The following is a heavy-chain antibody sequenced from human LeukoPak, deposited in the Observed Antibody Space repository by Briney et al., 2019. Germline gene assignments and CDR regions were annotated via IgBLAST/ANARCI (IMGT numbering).Heavy chain of an antibody. V-gene: IGHV1-2*02. Sequence: ASVKVSCKASGYSFIDHYIHWVRQAPGQGLEWMGWVNPHSGGTKFAQKFQGRVTMTRDTSTNTAYMEVSSLRSDDTAVYYCARDIGDYYGSGSYWLLWGQGTLVTVAS. CDR2: VNPHSGGT. J-gene: IGHJ4*02. CDR1: GYSFIDHY. CDR3: ARDIGDYYGSGSYWLL. D-gene: IGHD3-10*01.